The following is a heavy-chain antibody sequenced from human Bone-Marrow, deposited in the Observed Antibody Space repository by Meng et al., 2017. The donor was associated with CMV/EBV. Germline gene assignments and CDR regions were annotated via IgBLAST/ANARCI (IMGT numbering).Heavy chain of an antibody. D-gene: IGHD4-11*01. J-gene: IGHJ6*02. Sequence: SETLSLTCAISGDSVSSNSAAWNWIRQSPSRGLEWLGRTYYRSKWYDDYAMAVKSRITINPDASKNQFSLKLNSVTPEDTAVYYCARGRGAARVTYYYYYGMDVWGQGTTVAVSS. CDR1: GDSVSSNSAA. CDR2: TYYRSKWYD. V-gene: IGHV6-1*01. CDR3: ARGRGAARVTYYYYYGMDV.